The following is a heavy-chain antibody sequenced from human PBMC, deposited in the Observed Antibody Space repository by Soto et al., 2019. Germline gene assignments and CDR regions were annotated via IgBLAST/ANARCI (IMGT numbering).Heavy chain of an antibody. CDR1: GASITGSSY. CDR3: ARGMTPPGAPAWYYFDS. J-gene: IGHJ4*02. Sequence: TLSLTCTVSGASITGSSYWSWIRQPAGKGLEWIGRFSLSRTTSYNPSLRSRLTMSADVSKNQFSLRLTSVTAADTALYSCARGMTPPGAPAWYYFDSWGQGTLVTVSS. CDR2: FSLSRTT. V-gene: IGHV4-4*07. D-gene: IGHD2-8*02.